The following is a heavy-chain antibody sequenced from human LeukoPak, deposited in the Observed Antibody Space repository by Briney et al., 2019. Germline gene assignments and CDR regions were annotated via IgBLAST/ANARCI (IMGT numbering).Heavy chain of an antibody. CDR2: INHSGST. D-gene: IGHD2-2*02. CDR1: GGSFSGYY. V-gene: IGHV4-34*01. CDR3: ARFIGYCSSTSCYTFDY. Sequence: SETLSLTCAVYGGSFSGYYWSWIRQPPGKGLEWIGEINHSGSTNYNPSLKSRVTISVDTSKNQFSLKLSSVTAADTAVYYCARFIGYCSSTSCYTFDYWGQGTLVTVSS. J-gene: IGHJ4*02.